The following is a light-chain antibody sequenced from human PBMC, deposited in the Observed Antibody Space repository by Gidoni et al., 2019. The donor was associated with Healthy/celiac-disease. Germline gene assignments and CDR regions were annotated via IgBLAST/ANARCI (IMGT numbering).Light chain of an antibody. Sequence: EIVLTQPPATLSLSPGERATLSCRASQSVSSYLAWYQQKPGQAPRLLIYDASNRATGIPARFSGSGSGTDFTLTISSLEPEDFAVYYCQQRSNWPPAATFGPGTKVDIK. J-gene: IGKJ3*01. V-gene: IGKV3-11*01. CDR1: QSVSSY. CDR3: QQRSNWPPAAT. CDR2: DAS.